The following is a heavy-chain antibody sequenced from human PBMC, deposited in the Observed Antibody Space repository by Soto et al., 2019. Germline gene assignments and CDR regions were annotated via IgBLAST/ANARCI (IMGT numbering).Heavy chain of an antibody. CDR3: EREVTATTTCYRNTDV. J-gene: IGHJ6*03. CDR1: GGSFSGYY. V-gene: IGHV4-34*01. Sequence: SETLSLTCAVYGGSFSGYYWSWIRQPPGKGLEWIGEINHSGSTNYNPSLKSRVTISVDTSKNQFSLKLSSVTAADTAVYYCEREVTATTTCYRNTDVAGNVT. CDR2: INHSGST. D-gene: IGHD4-4*01.